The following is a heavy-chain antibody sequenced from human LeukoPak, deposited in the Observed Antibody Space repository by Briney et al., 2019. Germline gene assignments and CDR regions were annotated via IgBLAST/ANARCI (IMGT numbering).Heavy chain of an antibody. D-gene: IGHD3-10*01. CDR1: GYTFTSYG. CDR3: ARVLITMVRGVKPRSQIDY. J-gene: IGHJ4*02. CDR2: ISAYNGNT. V-gene: IGHV1-18*01. Sequence: ASVKVSCKASGYTFTSYGISWVRQAPGQGLEWMGWISAYNGNTSYAQKLQGRVTMTTDTSTSTAYMELRSLRSDDTAVYYCARVLITMVRGVKPRSQIDYWGQGTLVTVSS.